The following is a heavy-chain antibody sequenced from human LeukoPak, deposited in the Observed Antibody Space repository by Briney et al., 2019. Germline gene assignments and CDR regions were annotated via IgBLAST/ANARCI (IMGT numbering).Heavy chain of an antibody. CDR3: ARARSWHIPFDY. CDR2: IIPIFGTA. CDR1: GGTFSSYA. D-gene: IGHD6-13*01. J-gene: IGHJ4*02. V-gene: IGHV1-69*13. Sequence: SVKVSCKASGGTFSSYAISWVRQAPGQGLEWMGGIIPIFGTANYAQKFQGRVTITADESTSTAYMELSSLRSEDTAVYYCARARSWHIPFDYWGQGTLVTVSS.